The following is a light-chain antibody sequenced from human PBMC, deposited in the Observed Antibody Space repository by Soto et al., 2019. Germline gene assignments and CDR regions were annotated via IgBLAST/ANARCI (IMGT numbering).Light chain of an antibody. J-gene: IGLJ1*01. CDR3: FSFTTDWTHV. Sequence: VRTQPASVSGSPGQSITISCTGSSSDIGAYNYVSWFQQYPGKAPKLIISEVSNRPSGVSNRFSGSKSGTAASLTISGLQTEDEADYFCFSFTTDWTHVFGTGTKVTVL. V-gene: IGLV2-14*01. CDR2: EVS. CDR1: SSDIGAYNY.